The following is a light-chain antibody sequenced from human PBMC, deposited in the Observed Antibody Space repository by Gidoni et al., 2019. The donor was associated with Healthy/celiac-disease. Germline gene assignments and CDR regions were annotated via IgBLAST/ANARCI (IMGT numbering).Light chain of an antibody. J-gene: IGKJ1*01. CDR2: WAS. V-gene: IGKV4-1*01. Sequence: IVMTQPPDSLLVSLGERATINCKASQSVLYSSTNKNYLAWYQQKPGQPPKLLIYWASTRESGVPDRFSGSGSGTDFTLTISSLQAEDVAVYYCQQYYSNPRTFGQXTKVEIK. CDR1: QSVLYSSTNKNY. CDR3: QQYYSNPRT.